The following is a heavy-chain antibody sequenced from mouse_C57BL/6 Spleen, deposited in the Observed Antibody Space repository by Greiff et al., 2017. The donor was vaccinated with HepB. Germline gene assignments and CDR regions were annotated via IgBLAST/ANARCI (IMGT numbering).Heavy chain of an antibody. CDR3: ARAYYSNYAFAY. CDR1: GYAFSSSW. CDR2: IYPGDGDT. J-gene: IGHJ3*01. V-gene: IGHV1-82*01. D-gene: IGHD2-5*01. Sequence: VKLMESGPELVKPGASVKISCKASGYAFSSSWMNWVKQRPGKGLEWIGRIYPGDGDTNYNGKFKGKATLTADKSSSTAYMQLRSLTSEDSAVYFCARAYYSNYAFAYWGQGTLVTVAA.